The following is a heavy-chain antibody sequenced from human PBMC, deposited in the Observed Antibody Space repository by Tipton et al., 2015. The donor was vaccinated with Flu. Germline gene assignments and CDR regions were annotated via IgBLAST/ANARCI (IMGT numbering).Heavy chain of an antibody. J-gene: IGHJ5*02. CDR2: IYISGST. D-gene: IGHD4-11*01. V-gene: IGHV4-61*02. Sequence: TLSLTCTVSGGSISSGGFYWSWIRQPAGKGLEWIGRIYISGSTNCYPSLKSRISISADTSKNQFSLRLSPATAADTAVYYCARRDYSNYVSDPKNWFDPWGRRTLVTVSS. CDR3: ARRDYSNYVSDPKNWFDP. CDR1: GGSISSGGFY.